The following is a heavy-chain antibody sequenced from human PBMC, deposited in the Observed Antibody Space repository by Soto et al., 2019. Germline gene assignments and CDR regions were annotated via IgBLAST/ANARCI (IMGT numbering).Heavy chain of an antibody. Sequence: GGSLRLSCAASGFTFSSYGMHWVRQAPGKGLEWVAVIWYDGSNKYYADSVKDRFIISRDDSKGIAYLQMNYLKIEDTAVYYSTRLDYFESSGSYSAMDVWGRGTTVTVSS. V-gene: IGHV3-33*01. CDR2: IWYDGSNK. CDR1: GFTFSSYG. J-gene: IGHJ6*02. CDR3: TRLDYFESSGSYSAMDV. D-gene: IGHD3-22*01.